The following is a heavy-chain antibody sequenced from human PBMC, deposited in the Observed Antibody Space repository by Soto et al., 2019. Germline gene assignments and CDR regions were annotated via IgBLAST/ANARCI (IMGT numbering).Heavy chain of an antibody. CDR1: GDSLSSYS. Sequence: SETLSLTCVVSGDSLSSYSWSWIRQPAGKGLEWIGRIYTSGITNSNPSLKSRVTMSIDTSKNQFSLKLSSVTAADTAVYYCARDVSSGYYLNWFDPWGQGTLVTVSS. CDR2: IYTSGIT. V-gene: IGHV4-4*07. J-gene: IGHJ5*02. CDR3: ARDVSSGYYLNWFDP. D-gene: IGHD3-22*01.